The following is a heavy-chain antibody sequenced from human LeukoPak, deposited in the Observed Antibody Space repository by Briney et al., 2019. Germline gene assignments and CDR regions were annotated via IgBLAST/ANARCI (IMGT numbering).Heavy chain of an antibody. V-gene: IGHV3-9*01. CDR2: ISWNSGSI. CDR1: GFTFDDYA. CDR3: AKDPGAWQQLAYYFDY. D-gene: IGHD6-13*01. Sequence: GRSLRLSCAASGFTFDDYAMHWVRQAPGKGLEWVSGISWNSGSIGYADSVKGRFTISRDNAKNSLYLQMNSLRAEDTALYYCAKDPGAWQQLAYYFDYWGQGTLVTVSS. J-gene: IGHJ4*02.